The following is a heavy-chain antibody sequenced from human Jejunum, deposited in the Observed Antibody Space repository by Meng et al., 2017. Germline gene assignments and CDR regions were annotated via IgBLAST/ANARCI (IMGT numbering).Heavy chain of an antibody. J-gene: IGHJ4*02. CDR3: LRGRDY. CDR1: GFNFTNYG. CDR2: IWHDGSKV. D-gene: IGHD3-10*01. Sequence: QVQLVKSGGGVVQPGKSLGLSCAASGFNFTNYGMHWVRQAPGKGLEWVAVIWHDGSKVFYADSVRGRFTISRDNSHNTVDLQMNSVRVDDTAVYFCLRGRDYWGQGTLVTVSS. V-gene: IGHV3-33*01.